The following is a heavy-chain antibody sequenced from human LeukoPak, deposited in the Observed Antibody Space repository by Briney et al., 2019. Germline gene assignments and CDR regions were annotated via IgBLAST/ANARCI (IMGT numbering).Heavy chain of an antibody. D-gene: IGHD3-10*01. Sequence: SETLSLTCAVSGGSISSGGYSWSWIRQPPGKGLEWIGYIYYSGSTNYNPSLKSRVTISVDTSKNQFSLKLSSVTAADAAVYYCASAPWKYYYGSGSRPQLYYYYMDVWGKGTTVTVSS. V-gene: IGHV4-61*08. CDR3: ASAPWKYYYGSGSRPQLYYYYMDV. J-gene: IGHJ6*03. CDR1: GGSISSGGYS. CDR2: IYYSGST.